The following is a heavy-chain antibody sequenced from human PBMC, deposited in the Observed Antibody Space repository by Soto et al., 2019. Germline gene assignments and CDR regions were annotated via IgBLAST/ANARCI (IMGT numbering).Heavy chain of an antibody. CDR1: GFIFSSFG. CDR2: ISFDGSNA. V-gene: IGHV3-30*03. CDR3: ARQHYADDPWSGYQYYYYYGMDV. Sequence: PGGSLRLSCAASGFIFSSFGMHWVRQAPGKGLEWVAVISFDGSNAYYADSVKGRFTLSRDNSNNTLYVQMNSLRPEDTAVYYCARQHYADDPWSGYQYYYYYGMDVWGQGTTVTVSS. J-gene: IGHJ6*02. D-gene: IGHD3-3*01.